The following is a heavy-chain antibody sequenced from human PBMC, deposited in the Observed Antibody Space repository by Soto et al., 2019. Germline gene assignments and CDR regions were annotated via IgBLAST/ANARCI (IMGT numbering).Heavy chain of an antibody. CDR2: ISAYNGNT. CDR3: ARDPYYDILTGYYTLASMDV. CDR1: GYTFTSYG. V-gene: IGHV1-18*01. Sequence: QVQLVQSGAEVKKPGASVKVSCKASGYTFTSYGISWVRQAPGQGLEWMGWISAYNGNTNYAQKLQGRVTMTTDTSTSTAYMELRSLRSDDTAVYYCARDPYYDILTGYYTLASMDVWGQGTTVTVS. D-gene: IGHD3-9*01. J-gene: IGHJ6*02.